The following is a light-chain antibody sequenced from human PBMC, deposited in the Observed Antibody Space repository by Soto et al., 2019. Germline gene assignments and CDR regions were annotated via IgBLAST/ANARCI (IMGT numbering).Light chain of an antibody. V-gene: IGLV2-11*01. CDR2: DVS. CDR3: CSYAGSYRGV. Sequence: QSVLTQPRSVSGSPGQSVTISCTGTSSDVGGYNYVSWYQQHPGKAPELMIYDVSKRPSGVPDRFSGSKSGNTASLTISGLQAEDEADYYCCSYAGSYRGVFGGGTKLTVL. CDR1: SSDVGGYNY. J-gene: IGLJ2*01.